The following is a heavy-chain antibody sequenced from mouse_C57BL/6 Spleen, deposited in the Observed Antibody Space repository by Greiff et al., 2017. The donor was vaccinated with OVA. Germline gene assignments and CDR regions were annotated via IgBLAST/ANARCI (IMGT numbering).Heavy chain of an antibody. CDR1: GFTFSDYG. J-gene: IGHJ2*01. V-gene: IGHV5-17*01. CDR3: AREDGYGYFDY. D-gene: IGHD2-2*01. Sequence: EVHLVESGGGLVKPGGSLKLSCAASGFTFSDYGMHWVRQAPEKGLEWVAYISSGSSTIYYADTVKGRFTISRDNAKNTLLLQMTSLRSEDTAMYYCAREDGYGYFDYWGQGTTLTVSS. CDR2: ISSGSSTI.